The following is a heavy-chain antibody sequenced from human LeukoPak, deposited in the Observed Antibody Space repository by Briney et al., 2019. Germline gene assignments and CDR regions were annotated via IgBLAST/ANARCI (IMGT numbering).Heavy chain of an antibody. CDR3: ARDSGLGPTWYPFDH. CDR1: GYTFTGYY. CDR2: INPNSGGT. Sequence: ASVKVSCKASGYTFTGYYMHWVRQAPGQGLEWMGWINPNSGGTDYAQKFRGRVTMTRDTSISTAYMELSGLRSDDTAVYYCARDSGLGPTWYPFDHWGQGTPVTVSS. V-gene: IGHV1-2*02. D-gene: IGHD1-26*01. J-gene: IGHJ4*02.